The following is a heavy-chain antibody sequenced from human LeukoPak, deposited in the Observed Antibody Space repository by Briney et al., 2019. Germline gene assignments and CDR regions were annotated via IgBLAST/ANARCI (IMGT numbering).Heavy chain of an antibody. CDR3: ARRGGDMPARGFMDV. V-gene: IGHV4-4*02. J-gene: IGHJ6*03. CDR2: IYHSGST. D-gene: IGHD3-16*01. CDR1: GGSISSSNW. Sequence: SGTLSLTCAVSGGSISSSNWWSWVRQPPGKGLEWIGEIYHSGSTNYNPSLKSRVTISVDKSKNQFSLKLSSVTAADTAVYYCARRGGDMPARGFMDVWGKGTTVTVSS.